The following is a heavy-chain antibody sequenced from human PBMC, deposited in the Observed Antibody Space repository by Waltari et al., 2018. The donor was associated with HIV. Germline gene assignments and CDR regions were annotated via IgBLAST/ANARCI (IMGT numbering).Heavy chain of an antibody. J-gene: IGHJ5*02. CDR1: GFTFRSTW. Sequence: EVQLVESGGGLVQPGESLRLSCGASGFTFRSTWMHWVRQAPGRGLVWVSRVNPDVSGTSYADSVKGRFTISRDNAKNTVYLQMNSLRAEDTAVYYCATTTTTTYFSWGQGTLVTVSS. CDR2: VNPDVSGT. CDR3: ATTTTTTYFS. D-gene: IGHD1-1*01. V-gene: IGHV3-74*03.